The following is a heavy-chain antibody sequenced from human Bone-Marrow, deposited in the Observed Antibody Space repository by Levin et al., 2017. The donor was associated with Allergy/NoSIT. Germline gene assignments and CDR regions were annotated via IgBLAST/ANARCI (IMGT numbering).Heavy chain of an antibody. J-gene: IGHJ2*01. CDR2: INTNTGNP. CDR3: ARVYNHYGSGSFDWYFDL. V-gene: IGHV7-4-1*02. D-gene: IGHD3-10*01. CDR1: GSTFISYA. Sequence: ASVKVSCKASGSTFISYAMNWVRQAPGQGLEWMGWINTNTGNPTYAQGFTGRFVFSWDTSVSTSYLQISSLKAEDTAVYYCARVYNHYGSGSFDWYFDLWGRGTLVTVSS.